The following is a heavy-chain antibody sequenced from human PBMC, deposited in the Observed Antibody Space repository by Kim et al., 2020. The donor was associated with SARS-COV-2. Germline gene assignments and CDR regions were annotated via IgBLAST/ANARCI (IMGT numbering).Heavy chain of an antibody. J-gene: IGHJ4*02. CDR3: ATSGQQLVLSGDY. Sequence: YAQKFQGRVTITADESTSTAYMELSSLRSEDTAVYYCATSGQQLVLSGDYWGQGTLVTVSS. V-gene: IGHV1-69*01. D-gene: IGHD6-13*01.